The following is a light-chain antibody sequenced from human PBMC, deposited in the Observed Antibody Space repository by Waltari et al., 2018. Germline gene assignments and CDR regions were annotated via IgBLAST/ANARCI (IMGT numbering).Light chain of an antibody. V-gene: IGKV1-39*01. CDR2: AAS. CDR1: QSISTY. Sequence: DIQMTQSPSSLSASVGDRVTITCRASQSISTYLNWFQQKPGEAPKLLIYAASSLQGGVPSRFSGSGSGTDCTLTITSLQPEDFATYFCQQSYSSLYTFGQGTKLEI. J-gene: IGKJ2*01. CDR3: QQSYSSLYT.